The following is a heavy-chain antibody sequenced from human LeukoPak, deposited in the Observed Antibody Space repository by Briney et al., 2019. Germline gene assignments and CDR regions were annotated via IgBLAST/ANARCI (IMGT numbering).Heavy chain of an antibody. Sequence: GGSLRLSCAASGFTFSSYEMNWVRQAPGKGLEWVSYISSSGSTTHYADSVKGRFTISRDNAKKSLYLQMNSLRAEDTGVYYCARDNYDSSGYYFDWGQGTLVTVSS. CDR2: ISSSGSTT. V-gene: IGHV3-48*03. CDR3: ARDNYDSSGYYFD. CDR1: GFTFSSYE. J-gene: IGHJ4*02. D-gene: IGHD3-22*01.